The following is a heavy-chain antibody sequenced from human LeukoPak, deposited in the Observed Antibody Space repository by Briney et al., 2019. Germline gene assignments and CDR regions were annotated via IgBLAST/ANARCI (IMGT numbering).Heavy chain of an antibody. Sequence: GGSLRLSCAASGFEFDVYGMNWVRQAPGKGLEWVSVISGSGDRTYYADSVKGRFTISRDNSKNTLYLQMNSLRAEDTAVYYCAKGLVVGSSWSAYDYWGQGTLVTVSS. CDR2: ISGSGDRT. D-gene: IGHD6-13*01. J-gene: IGHJ4*02. CDR3: AKGLVVGSSWSAYDY. CDR1: GFEFDVYG. V-gene: IGHV3-23*01.